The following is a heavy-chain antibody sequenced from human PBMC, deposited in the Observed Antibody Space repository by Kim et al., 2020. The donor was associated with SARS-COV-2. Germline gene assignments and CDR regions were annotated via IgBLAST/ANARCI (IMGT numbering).Heavy chain of an antibody. CDR2: ISGGGGST. CDR1: GFTFSSYA. V-gene: IGHV3-23*01. CDR3: AKGPPLPGKRTHFDY. J-gene: IGHJ4*02. Sequence: GGSLRLSCAASGFTFSSYAMTWVRQAPGKGLEWISGISGGGGSTYYADSVKGRFTISGDNSKSTLYLQMNSLRAEDTAIYYCAKGPPLPGKRTHFDYWGQGTLVTVSS.